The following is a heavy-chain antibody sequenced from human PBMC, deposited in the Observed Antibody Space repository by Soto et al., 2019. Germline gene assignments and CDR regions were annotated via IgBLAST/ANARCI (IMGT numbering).Heavy chain of an antibody. D-gene: IGHD6-13*01. CDR3: AKGAISGTLNWFDP. V-gene: IGHV3-9*01. J-gene: IGHJ5*02. CDR1: GFRFADYT. Sequence: EVQLVESGGGLVQPGRSLRLSCAASGFRFADYTMHWVRQAPGKGLEWVSGHTWNSESIAYADSVKGRFTISRDNAKNSLYLQMNSLRAEDTAFYFCAKGAISGTLNWFDPWGQGTLVNVSS. CDR2: HTWNSESI.